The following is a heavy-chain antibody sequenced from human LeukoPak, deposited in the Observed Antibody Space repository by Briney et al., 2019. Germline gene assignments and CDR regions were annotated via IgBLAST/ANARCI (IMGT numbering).Heavy chain of an antibody. D-gene: IGHD3-10*01. CDR3: AKGNLWFGESVNWFDP. J-gene: IGHJ5*02. CDR1: GFTFSSYA. Sequence: PGGSLRLSCAASGFTFSSYAMSWVRQAPGKGLEWVSAISGSGGSTYYADSVKGRFTISRDNSKNTLYLQMNSLRAEDTAIYYCAKGNLWFGESVNWFDPWGQGTLVTVSS. V-gene: IGHV3-23*01. CDR2: ISGSGGST.